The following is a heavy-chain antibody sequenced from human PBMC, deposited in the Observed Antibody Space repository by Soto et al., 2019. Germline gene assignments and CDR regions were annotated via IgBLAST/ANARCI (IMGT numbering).Heavy chain of an antibody. Sequence: GASVKVSFKASGYTFTSYYMHWVRQAPGQGLEWMGIINPSGGSTSYAQKFQGRVTMARDTSTSTVYMELSSLRSEDTAVYYCARACSSTSCLYYYYYYGMDVWGQGTTVTVSS. CDR1: GYTFTSYY. J-gene: IGHJ6*02. V-gene: IGHV1-46*01. CDR2: INPSGGST. CDR3: ARACSSTSCLYYYYYYGMDV. D-gene: IGHD2-2*01.